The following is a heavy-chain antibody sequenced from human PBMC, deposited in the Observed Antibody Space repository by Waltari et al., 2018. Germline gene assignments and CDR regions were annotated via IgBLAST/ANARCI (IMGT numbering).Heavy chain of an antibody. V-gene: IGHV4-39*01. CDR3: ARHAYCGGDCYAPGAFDI. CDR1: GGSISSSSYY. J-gene: IGHJ3*02. D-gene: IGHD2-21*02. Sequence: QVQLQQSGPGLVKPSQTLSLTCTVSGGSISSSSYYWGWIRQPPGKGLEWIGSIYYSGSTYYNPSLKSRVTISVDTSKNQFSLKLSSVTAADTAVYYCARHAYCGGDCYAPGAFDIWGQGTMVTVSS. CDR2: IYYSGST.